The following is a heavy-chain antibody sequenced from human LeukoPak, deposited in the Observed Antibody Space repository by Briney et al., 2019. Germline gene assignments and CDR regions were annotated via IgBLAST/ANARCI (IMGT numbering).Heavy chain of an antibody. V-gene: IGHV7-4-1*02. CDR1: GYTFTNHA. Sequence: ASVKVSCKASGYTFTNHAINWVRQAPGQGLEWMGWINTNTGNPTYAQGFTGRFVFSLDTSVSTAYLQISSLKAEDTAVYYCARDDVDGIVGAISFDYWGQGTLVTVSS. CDR2: INTNTGNP. J-gene: IGHJ4*02. D-gene: IGHD1-26*01. CDR3: ARDDVDGIVGAISFDY.